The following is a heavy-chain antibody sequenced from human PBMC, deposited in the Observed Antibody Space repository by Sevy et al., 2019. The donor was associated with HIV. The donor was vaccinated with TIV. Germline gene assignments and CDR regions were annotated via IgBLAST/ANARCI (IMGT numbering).Heavy chain of an antibody. CDR2: ISGTGDYK. CDR3: AKKMGGGSGMAFLVDY. D-gene: IGHD5-18*01. CDR1: GFTFSNFA. J-gene: IGHJ4*02. V-gene: IGHV3-23*01. Sequence: GGSLRLSCAASGFTFSNFAMGWVRQAQGKGLDWISVISGTGDYKYYADSVKGRFTISRDNSKNTLSLQMNSLRAEDTAIFYCAKKMGGGSGMAFLVDYWGQGTLVTVSS.